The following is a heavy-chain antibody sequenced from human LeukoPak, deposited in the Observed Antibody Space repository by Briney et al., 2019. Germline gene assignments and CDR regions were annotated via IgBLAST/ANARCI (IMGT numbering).Heavy chain of an antibody. Sequence: GASVKVSCKPSGYTFTGYYLHWVRQAPGQGLEWMGRINPSTGGTNYAQNFQGRVTMTRDASISTAYMELSRLTSDDTAVYYCARDNDLRPIVGATTFPNEFDYWGQGTLVIVSS. D-gene: IGHD1-26*01. CDR2: INPSTGGT. CDR3: ARDNDLRPIVGATTFPNEFDY. V-gene: IGHV1-2*06. J-gene: IGHJ4*02. CDR1: GYTFTGYY.